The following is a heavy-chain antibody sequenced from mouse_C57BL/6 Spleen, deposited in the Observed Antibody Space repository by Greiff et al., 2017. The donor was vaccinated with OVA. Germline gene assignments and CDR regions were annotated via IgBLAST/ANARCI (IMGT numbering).Heavy chain of an antibody. J-gene: IGHJ4*01. V-gene: IGHV1-64*01. Sequence: QVQLQQPGAELVKPGASVKLSCKASGYTFTSYWMHWVKQRPGQGLEWIGMIHPNSGSTNYNEKFKGKATLTVDKSSSTAYMQLSSLTSEDSAVYYCARYGDLLYAMDYWGQGTSVTVSS. CDR1: GYTFTSYW. CDR3: ARYGDLLYAMDY. D-gene: IGHD2-10*01. CDR2: IHPNSGST.